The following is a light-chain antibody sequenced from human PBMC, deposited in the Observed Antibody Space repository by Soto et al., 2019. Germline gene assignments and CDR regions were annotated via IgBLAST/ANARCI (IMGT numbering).Light chain of an antibody. V-gene: IGKV3-20*01. CDR2: GTS. J-gene: IGKJ2*01. CDR3: QQYGNSPRYT. CDR1: QTVSTTY. Sequence: IVLTQSPGTLSLSPGQRATLSCRASQTVSTTYLAWYQQKPGQAPRLLIYGTSTRATGVPDRFSGSGSVTDFTLTISSLEPEDFAVYYCQQYGNSPRYTFGQGTKLEIK.